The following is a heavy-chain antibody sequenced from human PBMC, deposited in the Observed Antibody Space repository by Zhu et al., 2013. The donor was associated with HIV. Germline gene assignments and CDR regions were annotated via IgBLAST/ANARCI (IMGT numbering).Heavy chain of an antibody. CDR1: GFTFSSYA. V-gene: IGHV3-23*01. J-gene: IGHJ4*02. CDR3: AKDQPPYSSGWYAPFDY. Sequence: EVQLLESGGGLVQPGGSLRLSCAASGFTFSSYAMSWVRQAPGKGLEWVSAISGSGGSTYYADSVKGRFTISRDNSKNTLYLQMNSLRAEDTAVYYCAKDQPPYSSGWYAPFDYWGQGTLVTVSS. D-gene: IGHD6-19*01. CDR2: ISGSGGST.